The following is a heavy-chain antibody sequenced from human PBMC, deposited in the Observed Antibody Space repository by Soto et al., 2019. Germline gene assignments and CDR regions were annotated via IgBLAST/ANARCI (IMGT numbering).Heavy chain of an antibody. CDR3: ARSTRTSGWYLDY. Sequence: GGSLRLSCAASGFTFSDHYVDWFRQAPGTGLEWVGRTRNKANSYTTEYAASVKGRFTISRDDSKNSVYLQMNSLKSEDTAVYYCARSTRTSGWYLDYWGQGTLVTVSS. J-gene: IGHJ4*02. CDR1: GFTFSDHY. D-gene: IGHD6-19*01. V-gene: IGHV3-72*01. CDR2: TRNKANSYTT.